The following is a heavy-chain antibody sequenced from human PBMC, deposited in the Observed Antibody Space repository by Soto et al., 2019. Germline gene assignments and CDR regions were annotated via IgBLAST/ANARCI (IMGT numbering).Heavy chain of an antibody. V-gene: IGHV3-23*01. CDR2: ISGSGDRT. CDR1: GITISNYP. Sequence: ESGGGLVQPGGSLRLSCAASGITISNYPMRWVRQAPGKGLDWVSGISGSGDRTYYGDSAKGRFTISKDISKNSLSLQLDSLGVEDTAVYFCVKDDGGYPSTAPHWGQGTLVTVSS. D-gene: IGHD3-22*01. J-gene: IGHJ4*02. CDR3: VKDDGGYPSTAPH.